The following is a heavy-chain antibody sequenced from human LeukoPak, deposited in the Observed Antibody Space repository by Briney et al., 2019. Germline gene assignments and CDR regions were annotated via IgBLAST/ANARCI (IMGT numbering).Heavy chain of an antibody. CDR3: ARLIRGIIRSPLYYYYYMDV. J-gene: IGHJ6*03. Sequence: PSETLSLTCTVSGGSISSSSYYWGWIRQPPGKGLEWIGSIYYSGSTYYNPSLKSRVTISVDTSKNQFSLKLSSVTAADTAVYYRARLIRGIIRSPLYYYYYMDVWGKGTTVTVSS. D-gene: IGHD3-16*01. CDR2: IYYSGST. CDR1: GGSISSSSYY. V-gene: IGHV4-39*07.